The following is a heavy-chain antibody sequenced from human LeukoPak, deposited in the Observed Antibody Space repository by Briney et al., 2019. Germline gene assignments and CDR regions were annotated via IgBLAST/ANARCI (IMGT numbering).Heavy chain of an antibody. CDR3: ATYYGLDAFDI. CDR2: ISSSSSYI. Sequence: GGSLRLSCAASGFTFSSYSMNWVRQAPGKGLEWVSSISSSSSYIYYADSVKGRFTISRDNAKNSLYLQMNSLRAEDTAVYYCATYYGLDAFDIWGQGTMVTVSS. D-gene: IGHD3-3*01. V-gene: IGHV3-21*01. CDR1: GFTFSSYS. J-gene: IGHJ3*02.